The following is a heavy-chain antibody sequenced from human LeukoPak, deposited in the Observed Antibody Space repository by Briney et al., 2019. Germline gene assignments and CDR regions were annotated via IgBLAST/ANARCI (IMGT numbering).Heavy chain of an antibody. CDR3: ARDGAGHYFDY. Sequence: GGSLRLSCAASGFTFGGFNMNWVRQAPGKGLEWVASISSSCSYIYNADSVKGRFTISRDNAKNSLYLQMDSLRAEDTAVYYCARDGAGHYFDYWGQGALVTVSS. CDR1: GFTFGGFN. CDR2: ISSSCSYI. D-gene: IGHD1-14*01. J-gene: IGHJ4*02. V-gene: IGHV3-21*01.